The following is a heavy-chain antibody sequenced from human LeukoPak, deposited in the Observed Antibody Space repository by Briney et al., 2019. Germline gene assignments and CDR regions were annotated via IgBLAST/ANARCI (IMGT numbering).Heavy chain of an antibody. CDR1: GYTLTELS. D-gene: IGHD3-22*01. Sequence: GASVKVSCKVSGYTLTELSMHWVRQAPGKGLEWMGGFDPEDGETIYAQRFQGRVTMTEDTSTDTAYMELSSLRSEDTAVYYCATIYDSSGYPFDYWGQGTLVTVSS. V-gene: IGHV1-24*01. J-gene: IGHJ4*02. CDR2: FDPEDGET. CDR3: ATIYDSSGYPFDY.